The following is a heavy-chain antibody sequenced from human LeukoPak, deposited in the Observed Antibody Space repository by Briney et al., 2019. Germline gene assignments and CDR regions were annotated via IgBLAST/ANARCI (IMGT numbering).Heavy chain of an antibody. CDR1: GGPICLCY. CDR2: IYTSAST. CDR3: ARIYCSGGSCYFFDY. V-gene: IGHV4-4*07. Sequence: SVTLSLPCTVSGGPICLCYGRWPRRPGGGGLVGVGRIYTSASTNYNPSLKRRATMSVDTSKNQFSLKLSSVTAADTAVYYCARIYCSGGSCYFFDYWGQGTLVTVSA. D-gene: IGHD2-15*01. J-gene: IGHJ4*02.